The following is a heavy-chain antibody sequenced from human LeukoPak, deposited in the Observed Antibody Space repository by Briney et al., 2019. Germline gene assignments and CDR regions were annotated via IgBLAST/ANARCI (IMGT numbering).Heavy chain of an antibody. V-gene: IGHV1-69*06. CDR1: GYTFTGYY. Sequence: ASVKVSCKASGYTFTGYYMHWVRQAPGQGLEWMGGIIPIFGTENHTQKFQGRVTITADKSTSTAYMELSSLRSEDTAVYFCARASNLLGAFDIWGQGTMVTVSS. D-gene: IGHD7-27*01. CDR2: IIPIFGTE. CDR3: ARASNLLGAFDI. J-gene: IGHJ3*02.